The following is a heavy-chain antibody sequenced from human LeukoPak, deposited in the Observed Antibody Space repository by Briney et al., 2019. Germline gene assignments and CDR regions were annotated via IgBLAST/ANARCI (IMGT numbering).Heavy chain of an antibody. D-gene: IGHD4-17*01. CDR3: AKGYGDLVASDI. J-gene: IGHJ3*02. V-gene: IGHV3-30*02. CDR1: GFTFRSYG. CDR2: IRYDGNNK. Sequence: GGSLRLSCAASGFTFRSYGMDWVRQAPGKGLEWVAFIRYDGNNKDYADSVKGRFTISRDNSKNTLYLQMNSLRVEDTAVYYCAKGYGDLVASDIWGQGTMVTVSS.